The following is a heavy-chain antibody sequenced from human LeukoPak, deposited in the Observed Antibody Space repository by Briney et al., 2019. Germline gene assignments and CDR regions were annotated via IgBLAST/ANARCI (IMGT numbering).Heavy chain of an antibody. V-gene: IGHV4-31*03. J-gene: IGHJ4*02. CDR3: ARDCTNGVCSFDY. CDR1: AGSISSGGYY. D-gene: IGHD2-8*01. CDR2: IYYSGST. Sequence: SQTLSLTCTVSAGSISSGGYYWSWIRQHPGKGLEWIGYIYYSGSTYYNPSLKSRVTISVDTSKNQFSLKLSSVTAADTAVYYCARDCTNGVCSFDYWGQGTLVTVSS.